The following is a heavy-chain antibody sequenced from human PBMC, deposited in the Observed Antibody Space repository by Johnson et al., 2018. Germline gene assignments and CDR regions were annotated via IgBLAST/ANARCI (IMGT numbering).Heavy chain of an antibody. CDR2: ISYDGSNK. D-gene: IGHD3-16*01. V-gene: IGHV3-30*18. CDR3: AKVSEPGNWYYYGMDV. J-gene: IGHJ6*02. Sequence: QVQLVESGGGVVQPGRSLRLSCAASGFTFSSYGMHWVRQAPGKGLEWVAVISYDGSNKYYADSVKGRFTISRDKSKKTVYLQMNSLRAEDTAVYYCAKVSEPGNWYYYGMDVWGQGTTVTVSS. CDR1: GFTFSSYG.